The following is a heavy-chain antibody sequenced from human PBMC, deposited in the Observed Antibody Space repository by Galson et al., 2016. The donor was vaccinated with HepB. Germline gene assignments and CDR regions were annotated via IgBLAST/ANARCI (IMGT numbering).Heavy chain of an antibody. J-gene: IGHJ4*02. V-gene: IGHV3-30*03. D-gene: IGHD1-20*01. CDR1: GFRFNTYG. CDR3: ASMTGTTPGGY. Sequence: SLRLSCAASGFRFNTYGMYWVRQAPGKGLEWVTVISFDGSTKYYADSVKGRFTISRDNSKNTLYLQMNSLRAEDTAVYYCASMTGTTPGGYWGQGTLVTVSS. CDR2: ISFDGSTK.